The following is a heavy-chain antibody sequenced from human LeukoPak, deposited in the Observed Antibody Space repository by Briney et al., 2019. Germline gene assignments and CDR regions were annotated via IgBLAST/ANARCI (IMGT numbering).Heavy chain of an antibody. Sequence: GGSLRLSCAASGLIFSTYWMSWVRQAPGKGLEWVANIKQDGSEKYYVDSVKGRFTISRDNAKNSLYLQMNSLRAEDTAMYYCARDSAGNDYWGQGTLVTVSS. CDR1: GLIFSTYW. CDR3: ARDSAGNDY. J-gene: IGHJ4*02. V-gene: IGHV3-7*01. D-gene: IGHD6-13*01. CDR2: IKQDGSEK.